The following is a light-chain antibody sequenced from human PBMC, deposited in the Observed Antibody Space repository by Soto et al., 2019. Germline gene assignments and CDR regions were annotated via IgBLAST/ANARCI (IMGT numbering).Light chain of an antibody. CDR3: QQYGSSPIT. Sequence: EIVMTPSPANPAFFPGGKATLSCRASQSVSSNLAWYQQKPGQAPRLLIYGASTRATGIPARFSGSGSGTDFTLTISRLEPEDFAVYYCQQYGSSPITFGQGTRLEIK. CDR1: QSVSSN. CDR2: GAS. V-gene: IGKV3-15*01. J-gene: IGKJ5*01.